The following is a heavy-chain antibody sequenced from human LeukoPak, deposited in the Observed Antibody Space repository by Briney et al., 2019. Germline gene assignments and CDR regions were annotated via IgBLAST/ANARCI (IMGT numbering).Heavy chain of an antibody. D-gene: IGHD3-3*01. CDR2: ISAYNGNT. Sequence: ASVKVSCKASGYTFTSYGISWVRQAPGQGLEWMGWISAYNGNTNYAQKLQGRVTMTTDTSTSTACMELRSLRSDDTAVYYCARDLYDFWSGYYFHYWGQGTLVTVSS. J-gene: IGHJ4*02. V-gene: IGHV1-18*01. CDR1: GYTFTSYG. CDR3: ARDLYDFWSGYYFHY.